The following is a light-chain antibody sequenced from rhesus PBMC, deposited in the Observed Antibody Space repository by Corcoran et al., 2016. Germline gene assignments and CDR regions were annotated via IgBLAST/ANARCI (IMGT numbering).Light chain of an antibody. CDR1: QSISSL. V-gene: IGKV1-22*01. Sequence: DIQMTQSPSSLSASVGDTATITCRASQSISSLLDWYQQKPGKAPKLLIYKASSLQSGVPSRFSGNGSGTDFTLTISSLQPEDFATYYCLQYSSRPWTFGQGTKVGIK. J-gene: IGKJ1*01. CDR2: KAS. CDR3: LQYSSRPWT.